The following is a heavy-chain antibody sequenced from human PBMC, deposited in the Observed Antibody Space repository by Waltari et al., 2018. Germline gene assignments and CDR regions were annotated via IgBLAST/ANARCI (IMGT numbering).Heavy chain of an antibody. J-gene: IGHJ4*02. CDR3: ARSFMITFGGVIGFDY. CDR1: GYTFTSYA. V-gene: IGHV1-3*01. D-gene: IGHD3-16*02. CDR2: INAGNGNT. Sequence: QVQLVQSGAEVKKPGASVKVSCKASGYTFTSYAMHWVRQAPGQRLEWMGWINAGNGNTKYSQKCQGRVTITRDTSASTAYMELSSLRSEDTAVYYCARSFMITFGGVIGFDYWGQGTLVTVSS.